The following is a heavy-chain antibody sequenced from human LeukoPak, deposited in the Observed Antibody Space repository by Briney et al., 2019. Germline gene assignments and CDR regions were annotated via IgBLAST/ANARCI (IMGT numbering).Heavy chain of an antibody. CDR2: IKSKTDGGTT. V-gene: IGHV3-15*01. Sequence: PGGSLRLSCAASGFTFSNAWMSWVRQAPGKGPEWVGRIKSKTDGGTTDYAAPVKGRFTISRDDSKNTLYLQMNSLKTEDTAVYYCTTVETTVTTYFDYWGQGTLVTVSS. D-gene: IGHD4-17*01. CDR3: TTVETTVTTYFDY. J-gene: IGHJ4*02. CDR1: GFTFSNAW.